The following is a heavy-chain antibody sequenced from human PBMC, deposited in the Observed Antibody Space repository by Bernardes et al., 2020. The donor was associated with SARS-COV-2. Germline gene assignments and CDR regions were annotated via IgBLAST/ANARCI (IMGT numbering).Heavy chain of an antibody. J-gene: IGHJ5*02. CDR1: GYTFTSYG. Sequence: ASVKVSCKASGYTFTSYGISWVRQAPGQGLEWMGWISAYNGNTNYAQKLQGRVTMTTDTSTSTAYMELRSLRSDDTAVYYCARGLGFGELFSGWFDPWGQGTLVTVSS. D-gene: IGHD3-10*01. CDR3: ARGLGFGELFSGWFDP. CDR2: ISAYNGNT. V-gene: IGHV1-18*01.